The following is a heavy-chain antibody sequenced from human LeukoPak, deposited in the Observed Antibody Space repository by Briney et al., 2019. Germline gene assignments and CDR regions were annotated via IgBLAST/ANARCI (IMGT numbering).Heavy chain of an antibody. V-gene: IGHV4-59*01. Sequence: SETLSLTCTVSGGSISSYYWSWIRQPPGKGLEWIGYIYYSGSTNYNPSLKSRVTISVDTSKNQFSLKLSSVTAADTAVYYCARIGATVRYYYMDAWGKGTTVTVSS. CDR3: ARIGATVRYYYMDA. CDR1: GGSISSYY. D-gene: IGHD4-11*01. CDR2: IYYSGST. J-gene: IGHJ6*03.